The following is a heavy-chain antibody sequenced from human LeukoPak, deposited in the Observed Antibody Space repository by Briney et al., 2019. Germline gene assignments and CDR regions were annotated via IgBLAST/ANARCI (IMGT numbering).Heavy chain of an antibody. CDR1: GFTFSAHW. CDR2: TNSDETIT. D-gene: IGHD2-21*01. Sequence: AGGSLRLSCAVSGFTFSAHWMHWVRQAPGKWLVWVSRTNSDETITTHADSVKGRFTISRDNAKNTLYLQMNSLRSEDTAVYYCARVWFKNGRGDYFDYWGQGTLVTVSS. CDR3: ARVWFKNGRGDYFDY. J-gene: IGHJ4*02. V-gene: IGHV3-74*01.